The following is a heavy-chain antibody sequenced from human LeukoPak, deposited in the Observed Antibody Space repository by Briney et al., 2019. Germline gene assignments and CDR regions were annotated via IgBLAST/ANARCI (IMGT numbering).Heavy chain of an antibody. V-gene: IGHV4-34*01. CDR1: GGSFSGYY. D-gene: IGHD6-13*01. CDR2: INHSGST. Sequence: SETLSLTCAVYGGSFSGYYWSWIRQPPGKGLEWIGEINHSGSTNYNPSLKSRVTISVDTSKDQFSLKLSSVTAADTAVYYCASGGSSSWSSYWGQGTLVTVSS. CDR3: ASGGSSSWSSY. J-gene: IGHJ4*02.